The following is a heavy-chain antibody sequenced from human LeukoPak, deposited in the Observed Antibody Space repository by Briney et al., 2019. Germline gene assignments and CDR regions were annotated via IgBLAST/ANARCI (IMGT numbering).Heavy chain of an antibody. J-gene: IGHJ6*02. Sequence: PGGSLRLSCAASGFTFSSYIMNWVRQAPGKGLEWVSYISSSSSYIYYADSVKGRFTISRDNAKNSLYLQMNSLRAEDTAVYYCARSLPPDYYDSSGYRYGMDVWGQGTTVTVSS. CDR2: ISSSSSYI. D-gene: IGHD3-22*01. CDR3: ARSLPPDYYDSSGYRYGMDV. CDR1: GFTFSSYI. V-gene: IGHV3-21*05.